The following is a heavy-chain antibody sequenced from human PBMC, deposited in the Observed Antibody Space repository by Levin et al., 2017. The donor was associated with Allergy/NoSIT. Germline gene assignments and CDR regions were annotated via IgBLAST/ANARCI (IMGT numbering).Heavy chain of an antibody. CDR3: AKGRGFGYIVATITGWFDP. V-gene: IGHV3-30*18. Sequence: GGSLRLSCAASGFTFSSYGMHWVRQAPGKGLEWVAVISYDGSNKYYADSVKGRFTISRDNSKNTLYLQMNSLRAEDTAVYYCAKGRGFGYIVATITGWFDPWGQGTLVTVSS. CDR1: GFTFSSYG. D-gene: IGHD5-12*01. CDR2: ISYDGSNK. J-gene: IGHJ5*02.